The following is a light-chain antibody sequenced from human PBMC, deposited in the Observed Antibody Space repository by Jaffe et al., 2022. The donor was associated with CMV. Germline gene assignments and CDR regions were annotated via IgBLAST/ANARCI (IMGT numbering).Light chain of an antibody. CDR2: STS. CDR1: QSVTSTY. J-gene: IGKJ2*01. Sequence: EVVLTQSPGTLSLSPGERATLSCRASQSVTSTYLAWYQHKPGQAPRLLIFSTSNRATGISDRFSGSGSGTDFTLTISRLEPEDFAVYYCQQYGTSPYTFGPGTKLEIK. V-gene: IGKV3-20*01. CDR3: QQYGTSPYT.